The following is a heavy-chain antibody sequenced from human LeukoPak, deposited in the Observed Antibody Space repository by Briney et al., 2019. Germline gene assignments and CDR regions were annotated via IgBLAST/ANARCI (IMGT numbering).Heavy chain of an antibody. V-gene: IGHV4-59*08. CDR2: IYYSGST. J-gene: IGHJ6*02. D-gene: IGHD3-10*01. CDR3: AQSSGTPPCYYGMDV. CDR1: GGSISSYY. Sequence: PSETLSLTCTVSGGSISSYYWSWIRQPPGKGLEWIGYIYYSGSTNYNPSLKSRVTISVDTSKNQFSLKLSSVTAADTAVYYYAQSSGTPPCYYGMDVWGQGTTVTVSS.